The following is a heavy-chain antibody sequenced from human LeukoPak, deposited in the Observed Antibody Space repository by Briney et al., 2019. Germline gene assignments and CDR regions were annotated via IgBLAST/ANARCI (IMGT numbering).Heavy chain of an antibody. J-gene: IGHJ4*02. Sequence: GGSLRHSYAASGFPFNKALKTWVRHATGKGLEGVGRIKRKTDAGKIVCAAPVKGRSTISRDDSQNTLYLQLSSLKTDDTAVYYCTTGELNWGQGTLVGDCS. CDR1: GFPFNKAL. D-gene: IGHD2-21*01. V-gene: IGHV3-15*01. CDR2: IKRKTDAGKI. CDR3: TTGELN.